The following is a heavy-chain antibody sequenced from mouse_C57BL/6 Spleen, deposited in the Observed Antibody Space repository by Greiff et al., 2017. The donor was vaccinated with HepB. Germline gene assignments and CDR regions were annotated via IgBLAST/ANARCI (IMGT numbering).Heavy chain of an antibody. J-gene: IGHJ1*03. D-gene: IGHD2-3*01. V-gene: IGHV5-4*01. CDR3: ARFDGWYFDV. Sequence: EVQGVESGGGLVKPGGSLKLSCAASGFTFSSYAMSWVRQTPEKRLEWVATISDGGSYTYYPDNVKGRFTISRDNAKNNLYLQMSHLKSEDTAMYYCARFDGWYFDVWGTGTTVTVSS. CDR2: ISDGGSYT. CDR1: GFTFSSYA.